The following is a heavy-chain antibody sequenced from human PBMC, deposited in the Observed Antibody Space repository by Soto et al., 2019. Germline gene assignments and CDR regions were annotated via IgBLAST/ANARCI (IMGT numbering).Heavy chain of an antibody. J-gene: IGHJ5*02. CDR2: ISSSSSYT. CDR1: GFTFSDYY. V-gene: IGHV3-11*06. Sequence: GSLRLSCAASGFTFSDYYMTWIRQAPGKGLEWVSFISSSSSYTNYADSVKGRFTISRDNSKNTLYLQMSSLRAVDTAVYYCVHPRSTVQIPPTWGQGTLVTVSS. CDR3: VHPRSTVQIPPT. D-gene: IGHD4-17*01.